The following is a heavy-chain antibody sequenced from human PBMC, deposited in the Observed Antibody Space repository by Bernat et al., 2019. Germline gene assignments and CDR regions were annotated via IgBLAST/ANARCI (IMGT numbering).Heavy chain of an antibody. CDR1: GFTFSSYA. CDR2: ISYDGSNE. D-gene: IGHD6-6*01. V-gene: IGHV3-30-3*01. J-gene: IGHJ4*02. CDR3: ARSGGSSDDY. Sequence: QVQLVESGGGVVQPGRSLRLSCAASGFTFSSYAMHWVRQAPGKGLEWVAVISYDGSNESYADSVKGRFTISRDNSKNTLFLQMNSLRAEDTAVYFCARSGGSSDDYWGQGTLVTVSS.